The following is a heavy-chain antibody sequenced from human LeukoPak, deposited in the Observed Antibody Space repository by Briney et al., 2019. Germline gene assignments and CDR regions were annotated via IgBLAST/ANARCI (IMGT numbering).Heavy chain of an antibody. CDR3: ASSARGYFDY. CDR2: ISYDGSNK. Sequence: GGSLRLSCAASGFTFSSYAMHWVRQAPGKGLEWVAVISYDGSNKYYADSVKGRFTISRDNSKNTLYLQMNSLRAEDTAVYYCASSARGYFDYWGREPWSPSPQ. CDR1: GFTFSSYA. V-gene: IGHV3-30*04. D-gene: IGHD3-10*01. J-gene: IGHJ4*02.